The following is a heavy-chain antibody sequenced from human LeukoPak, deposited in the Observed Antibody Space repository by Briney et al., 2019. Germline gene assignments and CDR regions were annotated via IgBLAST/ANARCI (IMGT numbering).Heavy chain of an antibody. CDR2: IYHSGST. CDR1: GGSISSGGYS. D-gene: IGHD6-19*01. V-gene: IGHV4-30-2*01. J-gene: IGHJ4*02. Sequence: KPSETLSLTCAVSGGSISSGGYSWSWIRQPPGKGLEWIGYIYHSGSTYYNPSLKSRVTISVDRSKNQFSLKLSSVTAADTAVYYCARGVGDSSGWYGNFDYWGQGTLVTASS. CDR3: ARGVGDSSGWYGNFDY.